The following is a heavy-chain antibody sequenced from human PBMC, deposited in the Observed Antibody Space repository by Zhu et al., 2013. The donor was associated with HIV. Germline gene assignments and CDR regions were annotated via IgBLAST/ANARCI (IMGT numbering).Heavy chain of an antibody. J-gene: IGHJ3*02. D-gene: IGHD6-13*01. CDR3: ARGPFTFGQQLVSFPLYGGDAFVY. V-gene: IGHV1-8*02. CDR2: MNPNSGNT. Sequence: QVQLVQSGAEVKKPGSSVKVSCKASGGTFSSYAISWVRQATGQGLEWMGWMNPNSGNTGYAQKFQGRVTMTRNTSISTAYMELSSLRSEDTAVYYCARGPFTFGQQLVSFPLYGGDAFVYLGPRDNGHRL. CDR1: GGTFSSYA.